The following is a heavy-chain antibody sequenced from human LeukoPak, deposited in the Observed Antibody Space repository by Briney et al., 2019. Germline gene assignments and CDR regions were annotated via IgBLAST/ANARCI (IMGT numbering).Heavy chain of an antibody. V-gene: IGHV3-48*01. CDR2: ISSSSSTI. Sequence: GGSLRLSCAASGFTFSSYSMNWVRQAPGKGLEWVSYISSSSSTIYYADSVKGRLTISRGNSKNTLYLQMDSLRAEDTAVYYCAKVGIRISLIVVVFTTADDWYFDLWGRGTLVTVSS. J-gene: IGHJ2*01. D-gene: IGHD3-22*01. CDR3: AKVGIRISLIVVVFTTADDWYFDL. CDR1: GFTFSSYS.